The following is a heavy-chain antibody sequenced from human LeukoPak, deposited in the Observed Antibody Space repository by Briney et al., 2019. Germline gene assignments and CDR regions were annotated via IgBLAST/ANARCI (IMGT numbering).Heavy chain of an antibody. CDR2: INSDGSGT. D-gene: IGHD3-3*01. J-gene: IGHJ4*02. V-gene: IGHV3-74*01. CDR1: GFTFSRYW. Sequence: GGSLRLSCAASGFTFSRYWMHWVRQTPGKGLVCVSRINSDGSGTNYADSVKGRFTISRDNAKNTLFLQMSSLRPEDTAVYYCARAGEDYYDFWSGYHPLNFWGQGTLVTVSS. CDR3: ARAGEDYYDFWSGYHPLNF.